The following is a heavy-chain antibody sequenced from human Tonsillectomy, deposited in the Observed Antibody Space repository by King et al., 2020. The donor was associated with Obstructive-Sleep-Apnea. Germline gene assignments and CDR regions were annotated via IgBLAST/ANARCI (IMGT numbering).Heavy chain of an antibody. D-gene: IGHD5-24*01. Sequence: TLKESGPVLVKPTETLTLTCAVSGFSLSDARMGVSWIRQPPGKALEWLAHIFSDDEKSYSTSLKSRLTISKDTSKSQVVLTMTNMDPVDTATYYCARAGGYNSWGWFDPWGQGTLVTVSS. CDR3: ARAGGYNSWGWFDP. J-gene: IGHJ5*02. V-gene: IGHV2-26*01. CDR2: IFSDDEK. CDR1: GFSLSDARMG.